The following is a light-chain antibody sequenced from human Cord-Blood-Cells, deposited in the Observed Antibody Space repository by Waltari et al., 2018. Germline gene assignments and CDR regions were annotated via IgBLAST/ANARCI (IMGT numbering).Light chain of an antibody. CDR3: CSYAGSYTWV. Sequence: QSALTQPRSVSGSPGQSVTISCTGTSSDVGGYNYVSWYQQHPGKAPKLMIYDVSKRPPGVPDPSPGPKSGNTASLTISGLQAEDEADYYCCSYAGSYTWVFGGGTKLTVL. J-gene: IGLJ3*02. CDR2: DVS. CDR1: SSDVGGYNY. V-gene: IGLV2-11*01.